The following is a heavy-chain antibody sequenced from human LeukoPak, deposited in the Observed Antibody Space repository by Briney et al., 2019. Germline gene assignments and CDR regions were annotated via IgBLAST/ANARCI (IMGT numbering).Heavy chain of an antibody. CDR2: INPNGGST. CDR1: GYTFTRYF. D-gene: IGHD3-22*01. CDR3: ARHQTEGYYDSSGSFDY. V-gene: IGHV1-46*01. J-gene: IGHJ4*02. Sequence: ASVKVSCKASGYTFTRYFMYWVRQAPGQGPEWMGIINPNGGSTSSAQKFQDRVTMARDTSTSTVYMELSSLRSEDTAIYYCARHQTEGYYDSSGSFDYWGQGTLVTVSS.